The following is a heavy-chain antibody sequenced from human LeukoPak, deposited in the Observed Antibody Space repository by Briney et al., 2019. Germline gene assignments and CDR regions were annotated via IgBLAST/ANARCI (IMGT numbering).Heavy chain of an antibody. CDR3: ARQRDTASVGAFDI. D-gene: IGHD5-18*01. Sequence: SETLSLTCTVSGGSIRSNTNFWGWNSSNYWGWIRQPPGKGLEWIGSIHFTGTTYYNPSLQSRLTISVDASNNQFSLKMTSVTATDTALYYCARQRDTASVGAFDIWGQGTMVTVSS. CDR2: IHFTGTT. J-gene: IGHJ3*02. CDR1: GGSIRSNTNFWGWNSSNY. V-gene: IGHV4-39*01.